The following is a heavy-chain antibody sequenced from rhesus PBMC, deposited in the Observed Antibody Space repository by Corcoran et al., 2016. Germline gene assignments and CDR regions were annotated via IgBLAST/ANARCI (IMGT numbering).Heavy chain of an antibody. Sequence: DVQLVESGGGLVKPGGSLRLSCVASGFTFSSYEMHWVRQAPGKGLEWVSVISQSGGTIYYADSVKGRFTISRDNAKNSLFLQMNSLRAEDTAVYYCTRVGRWLAHTYFDYWGQGVLVTVSS. V-gene: IGHV3-100*02. CDR2: ISQSGGTI. CDR1: GFTFSSYE. CDR3: TRVGRWLAHTYFDY. J-gene: IGHJ4*01. D-gene: IGHD6-37*01.